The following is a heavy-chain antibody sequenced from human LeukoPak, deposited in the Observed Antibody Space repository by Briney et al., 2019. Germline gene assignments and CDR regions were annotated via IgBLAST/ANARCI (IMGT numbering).Heavy chain of an antibody. CDR2: IYTSGST. V-gene: IGHV4-61*02. Sequence: SETLSLTCTVSGGSISSGGYYWSWIRQHPGKGLEWIGRIYTSGSTNYNPSLKSRVTISVDTSKNQFSLKLSSVTAADTAVYYCAGYDFWSDLWGQGTLVTVSS. D-gene: IGHD3-3*01. CDR3: AGYDFWSDL. J-gene: IGHJ5*02. CDR1: GGSISSGGYY.